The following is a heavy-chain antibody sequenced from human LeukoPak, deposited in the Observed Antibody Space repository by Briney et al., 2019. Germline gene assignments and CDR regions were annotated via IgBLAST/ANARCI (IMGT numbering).Heavy chain of an antibody. V-gene: IGHV3-74*01. CDR1: GFTFSNYF. Sequence: EGSLRLSCTASGFTFSNYFMHWVRQVPGEGPVWVSRITGDGSSTSYADSVKGRFTISRDNAKNTLYLQMNSLRAEDTALYYCVRLYAYWGQGTLVTVSS. D-gene: IGHD2/OR15-2a*01. CDR2: ITGDGSST. J-gene: IGHJ4*02. CDR3: VRLYAY.